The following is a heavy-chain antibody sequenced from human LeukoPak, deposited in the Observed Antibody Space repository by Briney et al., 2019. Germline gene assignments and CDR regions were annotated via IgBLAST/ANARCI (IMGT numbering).Heavy chain of an antibody. J-gene: IGHJ6*02. CDR3: ARDPPNSYYYYYGMDV. V-gene: IGHV1-69*04. CDR2: IIPIFGIA. D-gene: IGHD2/OR15-2a*01. CDR1: GGTFISYA. Sequence: GSSVKVSCKASGGTFISYAISWVRHAPGQGLEWMGRIIPIFGIANYAQKFQGRVTITADKSTSTAYMELSSLRAEDTAVYYCARDPPNSYYYYYGMDVWGQGTTVTVSS.